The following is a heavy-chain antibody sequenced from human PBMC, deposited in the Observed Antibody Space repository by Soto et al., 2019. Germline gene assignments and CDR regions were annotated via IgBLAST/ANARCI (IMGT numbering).Heavy chain of an antibody. Sequence: QVQLVESGGGVVQPGRSLRLSCAASGFTFRSYAMHWVRQAPGKGLEWVAFISFDGSNKYYADSVKGRFTISRDNSKNALYLQMNSLRAEDTAVYYWARDAVPSYFDYWGQGTLVTVSS. V-gene: IGHV3-30*01. J-gene: IGHJ4*02. CDR1: GFTFRSYA. CDR3: ARDAVPSYFDY. CDR2: ISFDGSNK.